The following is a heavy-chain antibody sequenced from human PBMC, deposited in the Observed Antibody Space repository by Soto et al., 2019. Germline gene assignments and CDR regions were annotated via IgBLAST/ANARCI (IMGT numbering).Heavy chain of an antibody. CDR1: GGSISSGGYY. CDR3: ARVRGSGSYSAYYFDS. Sequence: QVQLQESGPGLVKPSQTLSLTCSVYGGSISSGGYYWNWVRQRPGKGLEWIGYIHYSGSTFYNPSLESRLTTSVDMSKNQLSLRLRSVTAADTAVYYCARVRGSGSYSAYYFDSWGQGTLVTVSS. D-gene: IGHD3-10*01. J-gene: IGHJ4*02. V-gene: IGHV4-31*03. CDR2: IHYSGST.